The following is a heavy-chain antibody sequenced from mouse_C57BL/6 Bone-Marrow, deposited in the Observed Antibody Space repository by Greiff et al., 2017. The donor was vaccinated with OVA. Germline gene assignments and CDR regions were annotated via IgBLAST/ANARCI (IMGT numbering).Heavy chain of an antibody. J-gene: IGHJ1*03. CDR1: GYTFTDYY. CDR2: INPNNGGT. V-gene: IGHV1-26*01. CDR3: AKIYDGHYWYFDV. Sequence: EVQLQQSGPELVKPGASVKISCKASGYTFTDYYMNWVKQSHGKSLEWIGDINPNNGGTSYNQKFKGKATLTVDKSSSTAYMELRSLTSEDSAVYYCAKIYDGHYWYFDVWGTGTTVTVSS. D-gene: IGHD2-3*01.